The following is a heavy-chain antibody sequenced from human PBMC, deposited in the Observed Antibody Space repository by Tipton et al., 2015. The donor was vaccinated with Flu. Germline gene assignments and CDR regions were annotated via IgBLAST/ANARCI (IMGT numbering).Heavy chain of an antibody. J-gene: IGHJ4*02. D-gene: IGHD1-1*01. V-gene: IGHV3-23*01. CDR2: IGATGSTT. CDR1: GFTFSSYA. CDR3: ARDKGTSFLDD. Sequence: SLRLSCAASGFTFSSYAMTWVRQAPGKGLEWVSTIGATGSTTYYADSVKGRFTISRDSSKNMLYLQMNSLRPEDTAVHYCARDKGTSFLDDWGQGTLVSVSS.